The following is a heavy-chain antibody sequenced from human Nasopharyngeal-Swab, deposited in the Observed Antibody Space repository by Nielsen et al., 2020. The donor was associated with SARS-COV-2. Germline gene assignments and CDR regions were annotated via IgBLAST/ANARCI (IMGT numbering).Heavy chain of an antibody. CDR3: ARDYYDNYDSDY. V-gene: IGHV1-2*02. CDR1: GYTFTDYY. CDR2: INPDSGDT. Sequence: ASVKVSCKPSGYTFTDYYMHWVRQAPGQGLEWVGCINPDSGDTKYAQKFQGRDTVSSDRSRSTAYIELSRLRSDDTAVYYCARDYYDNYDSDYWGQGTLVTVSS. J-gene: IGHJ4*02. D-gene: IGHD3-22*01.